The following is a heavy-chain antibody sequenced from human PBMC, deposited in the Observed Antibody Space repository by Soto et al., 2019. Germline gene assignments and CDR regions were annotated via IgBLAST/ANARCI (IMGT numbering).Heavy chain of an antibody. CDR1: GFTFSSYG. J-gene: IGHJ4*02. V-gene: IGHV3-33*01. D-gene: IGHD3-16*01. CDR3: ARDPRMAPGGYFDY. Sequence: QVQLVESGGGVVQPGRSLRLSCAASGFTFSSYGMHWVRQAPGKGLEWVAVIWYDGSNKYYADSVKGRFTISRDNSKNTLYLQMNSLRAEDTAVYYCARDPRMAPGGYFDYWGQGTLVTVSS. CDR2: IWYDGSNK.